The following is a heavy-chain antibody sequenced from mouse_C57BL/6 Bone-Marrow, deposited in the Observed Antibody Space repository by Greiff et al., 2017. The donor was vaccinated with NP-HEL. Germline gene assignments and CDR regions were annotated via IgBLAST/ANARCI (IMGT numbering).Heavy chain of an antibody. D-gene: IGHD2-10*01. CDR2: ISNLAYSI. J-gene: IGHJ1*03. Sequence: EVKVVESGGGLVQPGGSLKLSCAASGFTFSDYGMAWVRQAPRKGPEWVAFISNLAYSIYYADTVTGRFTISRENAKNTLYLEMSSLRSEDTAMYYCAVSYSGSFGVWGTGTTVTVSS. CDR1: GFTFSDYG. CDR3: AVSYSGSFGV. V-gene: IGHV5-15*01.